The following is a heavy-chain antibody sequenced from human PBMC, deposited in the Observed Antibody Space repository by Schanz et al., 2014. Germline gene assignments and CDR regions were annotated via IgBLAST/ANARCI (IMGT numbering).Heavy chain of an antibody. D-gene: IGHD3-16*01. Sequence: VQLVESGGGLVKPGGSLRLSCAASGFTFSSYSMNWVRQAPGKGLEWVSSISSSGSYIHYADSVKGRFTISRGNSKTTLSLQMNSLRAEDTAVYYCAKGLYYDNTGGGFDYWGQGTLVTVSS. J-gene: IGHJ4*02. CDR2: ISSSGSYI. V-gene: IGHV3-21*04. CDR3: AKGLYYDNTGGGFDY. CDR1: GFTFSSYS.